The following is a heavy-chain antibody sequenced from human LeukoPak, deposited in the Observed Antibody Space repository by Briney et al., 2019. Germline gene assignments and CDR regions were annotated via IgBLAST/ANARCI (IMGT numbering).Heavy chain of an antibody. V-gene: IGHV4-34*01. CDR2: INHSGST. Sequence: PSETLSLTCAVYGGSFSGYYWSWIRQPPGKGLEWIGEINHSGSTNYNPSLKSRVTISVDTSKNQFSLKLSSVTAADTAVYYCARALGYCSGGSCYPGWLDPWGQGTLVTVSS. CDR1: GGSFSGYY. CDR3: ARALGYCSGGSCYPGWLDP. J-gene: IGHJ5*02. D-gene: IGHD2-15*01.